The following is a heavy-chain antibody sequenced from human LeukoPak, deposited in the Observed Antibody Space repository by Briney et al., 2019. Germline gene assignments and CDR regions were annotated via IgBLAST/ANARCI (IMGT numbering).Heavy chain of an antibody. D-gene: IGHD2-21*01. Sequence: GGSLRLSCAASGFTFNIYEFNWVRQAPGKGLEWLPYIDGSGNSIYYADSVKGRFTISRDNAKSSLYLQMNSLRAEDTAVYYCARECLTCGGDSYDYWGQGVLVTVSS. CDR2: IDGSGNSI. V-gene: IGHV3-48*03. J-gene: IGHJ4*02. CDR1: GFTFNIYE. CDR3: ARECLTCGGDSYDY.